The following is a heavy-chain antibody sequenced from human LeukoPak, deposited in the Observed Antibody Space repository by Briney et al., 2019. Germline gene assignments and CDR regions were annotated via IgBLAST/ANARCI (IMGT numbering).Heavy chain of an antibody. CDR3: AKDNRRHYTSGPNPDSLH. J-gene: IGHJ4*02. CDR2: IGWNSGSI. CDR1: GFIFNNYA. Sequence: HAGRSLRLSCAGSGFIFNNYAMHWVRQPPGKGLEWVSGIGWNSGSIDYADSVKGRFTISRDNAKNSLYLQMNSLRVEDTAFYYCAKDNRRHYTSGPNPDSLHWGQGALVTVSS. D-gene: IGHD6-19*01. V-gene: IGHV3-9*01.